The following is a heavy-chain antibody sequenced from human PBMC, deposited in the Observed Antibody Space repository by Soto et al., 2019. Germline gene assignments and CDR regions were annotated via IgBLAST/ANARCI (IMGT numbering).Heavy chain of an antibody. CDR2: IHSHSGST. V-gene: IGHV4-30-2*03. CDR1: GGSISSGGFS. J-gene: IGHJ6*02. Sequence: KTSETLSLTCAVSGGSISSGGFSWTWIRQPPGKGLEWIASIHSHSGSTYYDPSLKGRVLISVDTSKNHFSLNLSSVTAADTAVYYCARPGDAYGLDVWGQGTTVTVSS. D-gene: IGHD2-21*02. CDR3: ARPGDAYGLDV.